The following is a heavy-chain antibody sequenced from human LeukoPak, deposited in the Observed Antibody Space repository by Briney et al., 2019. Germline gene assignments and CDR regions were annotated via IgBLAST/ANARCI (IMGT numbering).Heavy chain of an antibody. Sequence: XXSXXRQAPGXGLEWMGWISAYNGNTNYAQKLQGRVTMTTDTSTSTAYMELRSLRSDDTAVYYCARDGVDTSNWFDPWGQGTLVTVSS. CDR1: X. CDR2: ISAYNGNT. V-gene: IGHV1-18*01. CDR3: ARDGVDTSNWFDP. D-gene: IGHD5-18*01. J-gene: IGHJ5*02.